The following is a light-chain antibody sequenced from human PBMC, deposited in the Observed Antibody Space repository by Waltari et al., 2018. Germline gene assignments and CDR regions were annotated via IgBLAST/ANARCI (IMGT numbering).Light chain of an antibody. Sequence: SYVLTQPPSVSVAPGQTARITCGGHNIGSESVHWYQQKPGQAPVLVVYDDSDRPSGIPERLSGSNSGNTATLTISRVEAGDEADYYCQVWDGSSDHYVFGTGTTVTVL. CDR1: NIGSES. J-gene: IGLJ1*01. CDR3: QVWDGSSDHYV. CDR2: DDS. V-gene: IGLV3-21*02.